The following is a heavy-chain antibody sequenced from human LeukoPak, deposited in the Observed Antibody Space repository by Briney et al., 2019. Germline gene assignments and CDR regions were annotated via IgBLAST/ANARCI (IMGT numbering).Heavy chain of an antibody. J-gene: IGHJ4*02. V-gene: IGHV3-30*18. D-gene: IGHD6-13*01. Sequence: GGSLRLSCAASGFTFSSFAMHWVRQVPGKGLEWVALISYDENKKYSADSVEGRFTISRDNSKNTLFLQMNSLRAEDTAVYYCAKDLTPGYSSSWGLDYWGQGTLVTVSS. CDR1: GFTFSSFA. CDR2: ISYDENKK. CDR3: AKDLTPGYSSSWGLDY.